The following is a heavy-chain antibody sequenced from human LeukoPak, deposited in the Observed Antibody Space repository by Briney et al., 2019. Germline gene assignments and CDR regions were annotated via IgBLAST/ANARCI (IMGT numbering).Heavy chain of an antibody. V-gene: IGHV4-4*07. CDR3: ASRFSSSSGFDP. Sequence: SETLSLTCTVSGGSISSYYWSWIRQPAGKGLEWIGRIYTSGSTNYNPSLKRRVTMSVDTSKNQFSLKMSSVTAADTALYYCASRFSSSSGFDPWGQGTLVTVSS. CDR2: IYTSGST. J-gene: IGHJ5*02. D-gene: IGHD6-6*01. CDR1: GGSISSYY.